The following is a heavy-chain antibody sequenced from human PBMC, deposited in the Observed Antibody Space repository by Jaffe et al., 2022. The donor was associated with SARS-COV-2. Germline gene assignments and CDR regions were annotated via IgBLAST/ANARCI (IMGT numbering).Heavy chain of an antibody. V-gene: IGHV3-21*01. CDR1: GFTFSSYS. CDR2: ISSSSSYI. D-gene: IGHD3-22*01. J-gene: IGHJ4*02. Sequence: EVQLVESGGGLVKPGGSLRLSCAASGFTFSSYSMNWVRQAPGKGLEWVSSISSSSSYIYYADSVKGRFTISRDNAKNSLYLQMNSLRAEDTAVYYCARDPGPFFRETEDDSSGYYDYWGQGTLVTVSS. CDR3: ARDPGPFFRETEDDSSGYYDY.